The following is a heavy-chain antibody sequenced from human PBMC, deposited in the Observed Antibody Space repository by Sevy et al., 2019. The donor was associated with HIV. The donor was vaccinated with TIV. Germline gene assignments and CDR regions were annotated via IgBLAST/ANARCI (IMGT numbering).Heavy chain of an antibody. V-gene: IGHV4-61*02. J-gene: IGHJ4*02. CDR2: INTSGST. CDR3: AREWPGAVAALHFDY. D-gene: IGHD6-19*01. CDR1: GGSISNGSYY. Sequence: SETLSLTCTVSGGSISNGSYYWSWIRQPAGKGLEWIGRINTSGSTNYNPSLKSRGTISVDTSKNQFSLKMSSVTAADTAVYYCAREWPGAVAALHFDYWGQGTLVTVSS.